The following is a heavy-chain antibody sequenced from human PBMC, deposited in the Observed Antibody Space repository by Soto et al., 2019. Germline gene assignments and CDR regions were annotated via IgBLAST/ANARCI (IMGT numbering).Heavy chain of an antibody. Sequence: QVQLVESGGGVVQPGRSLRLSCAASGFTFSSYGMHWVRQAPGKGLEWVAVIWYDGSNKYYADSVKGRFTISRDNSKNTLYLQMNSLRAEDTAVYYCARERPPTVTTDYYYYGMDVWGQGTTVTVSS. J-gene: IGHJ6*02. CDR3: ARERPPTVTTDYYYYGMDV. V-gene: IGHV3-33*01. D-gene: IGHD4-17*01. CDR1: GFTFSSYG. CDR2: IWYDGSNK.